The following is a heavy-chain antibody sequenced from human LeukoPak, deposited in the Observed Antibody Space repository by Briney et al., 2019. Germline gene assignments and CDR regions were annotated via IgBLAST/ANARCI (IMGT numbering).Heavy chain of an antibody. J-gene: IGHJ5*02. V-gene: IGHV1-46*01. Sequence: ASVKVSCKASGFTFTGYYVQWVRQAPGQGLEWMGIINPSDGSTKYAQKLQGRVTMTRDTSTSTVYMELSSLISEDTAVYYCARDSIQTRYSWNDEGRKNWFDPWGQGTLVTVSS. CDR3: ARDSIQTRYSWNDEGRKNWFDP. CDR2: INPSDGST. D-gene: IGHD1-1*01. CDR1: GFTFTGYY.